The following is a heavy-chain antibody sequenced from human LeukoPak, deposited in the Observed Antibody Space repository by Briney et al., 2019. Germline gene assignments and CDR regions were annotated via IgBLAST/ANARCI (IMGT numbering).Heavy chain of an antibody. CDR1: GFTFSSYA. CDR3: ASLGYCSGGSCHRNLDY. D-gene: IGHD2-15*01. V-gene: IGHV3-30-3*01. Sequence: GRSLRLSCAASGFTFSSYAMHWVRQAPGKGLEWVAVISYDGSNKYYADSVKGRFTISRDNSKNTLYLQMNSLRAEDTAVYYCASLGYCSGGSCHRNLDYWGQGTLVTVSS. CDR2: ISYDGSNK. J-gene: IGHJ4*02.